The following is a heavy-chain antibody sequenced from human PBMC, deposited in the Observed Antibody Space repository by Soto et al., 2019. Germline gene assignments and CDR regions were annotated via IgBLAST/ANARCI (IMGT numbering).Heavy chain of an antibody. CDR3: AKDLSPYGSGSYRTVRAYYYYYYGMDV. CDR2: IYYSGST. D-gene: IGHD3-10*01. CDR1: GGSISSGDYY. V-gene: IGHV4-30-4*01. Sequence: SETLSLTCTVSGGSISSGDYYWSWIRQPPGKGLEWIGYIYYSGSTYYNPSLKSRVTISVDTSKNQFSLKLSSVTAADTAVYYCAKDLSPYGSGSYRTVRAYYYYYYGMDVWGQGTTVTVSS. J-gene: IGHJ6*02.